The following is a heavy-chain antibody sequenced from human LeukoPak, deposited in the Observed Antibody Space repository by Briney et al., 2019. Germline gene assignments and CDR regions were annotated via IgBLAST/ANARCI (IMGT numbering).Heavy chain of an antibody. J-gene: IGHJ4*02. V-gene: IGHV1-8*01. CDR2: MNPNSGNT. CDR1: GYTFTSYD. Sequence: ASVTVSCKASGYTFTSYDINWVRQAPGQGLEWMGWMNPNSGNTGYAQKFQGRVTMTRNTSISTAYMELSSLRSEDTAVYYCARCPPGCSSTSCYCFGYWGQGALVTVSS. D-gene: IGHD2-2*01. CDR3: ARCPPGCSSTSCYCFGY.